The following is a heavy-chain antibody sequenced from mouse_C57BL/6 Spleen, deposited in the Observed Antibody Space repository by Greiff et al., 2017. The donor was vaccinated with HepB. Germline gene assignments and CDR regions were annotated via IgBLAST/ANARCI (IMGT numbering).Heavy chain of an antibody. Sequence: QVQLQQSGPELVKPGASVKLSCKASGYTFTSYDINWVKQRPGQGLEWNGWIYPRDGSTKYNEKFKGKATLTVDTSSSTAYMELHSLTSEDSAVYFCARGTGTRWGYFDYWGQGTTLTVSS. D-gene: IGHD4-1*01. J-gene: IGHJ2*01. CDR3: ARGTGTRWGYFDY. V-gene: IGHV1-85*01. CDR1: GYTFTSYD. CDR2: IYPRDGST.